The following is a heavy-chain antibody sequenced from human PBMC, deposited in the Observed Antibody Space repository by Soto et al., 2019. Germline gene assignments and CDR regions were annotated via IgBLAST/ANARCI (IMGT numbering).Heavy chain of an antibody. CDR2: IYYSGST. Sequence: QVQLQESSPGLVKPSQTLSLTCTVSGGSISSGGYYWSWIRQHPGKGLEWIGYIYYSGSTYYNPSLKSRVTISVDTSKNQFSLKLSSVTAADTAVYYCARGDYYDVAYGIDVLGQGTTVTVSS. CDR1: GGSISSGGYY. CDR3: ARGDYYDVAYGIDV. V-gene: IGHV4-31*03. D-gene: IGHD3-10*02. J-gene: IGHJ6*02.